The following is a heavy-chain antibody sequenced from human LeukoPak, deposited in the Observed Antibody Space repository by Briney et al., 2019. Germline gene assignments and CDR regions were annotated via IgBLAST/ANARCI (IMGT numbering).Heavy chain of an antibody. J-gene: IGHJ3*02. CDR1: GFTFSDYY. CDR3: ARSPADYGDYVAFDI. V-gene: IGHV3-11*01. Sequence: PGGSLRLSCAASGFTFSDYYMSWIRQAPGKGLEWVSYISSSGSTIYYADSVKGRFTISRDNAKNSLYLQMNSLRAEDTAVYYCARSPADYGDYVAFDIWGQGTMVTVSS. D-gene: IGHD4-17*01. CDR2: ISSSGSTI.